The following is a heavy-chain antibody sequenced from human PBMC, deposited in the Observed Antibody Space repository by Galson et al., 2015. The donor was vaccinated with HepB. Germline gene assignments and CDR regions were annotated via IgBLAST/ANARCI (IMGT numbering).Heavy chain of an antibody. J-gene: IGHJ5*02. Sequence: SLRLSCAASGFTFDDYGMSWVRQAPGKGLEWVSGINWNGGSTGYADSVKGRFTISRDNAKNSLYLQMNSLRAEDTALYHCARDNSGSYSDWFDPWGQGTLVTVSS. V-gene: IGHV3-20*01. CDR3: ARDNSGSYSDWFDP. CDR1: GFTFDDYG. CDR2: INWNGGST. D-gene: IGHD1-26*01.